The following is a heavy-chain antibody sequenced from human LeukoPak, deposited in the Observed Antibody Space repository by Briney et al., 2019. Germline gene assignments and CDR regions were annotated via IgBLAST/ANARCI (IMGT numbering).Heavy chain of an antibody. CDR3: ARGRNWYYGSGSYGPLYYYGMDV. CDR2: IYYSGST. V-gene: IGHV4-59*12. D-gene: IGHD3-10*01. J-gene: IGHJ6*02. Sequence: SETLSLTCTVSGGSISSYYWSWIRQPPGKGLEWIGYIYYSGSTNYNPSLKSRVTISVDTSKNQFSLKLSSVTAADTAGYYCARGRNWYYGSGSYGPLYYYGMDVWGQGTTVTVSS. CDR1: GGSISSYY.